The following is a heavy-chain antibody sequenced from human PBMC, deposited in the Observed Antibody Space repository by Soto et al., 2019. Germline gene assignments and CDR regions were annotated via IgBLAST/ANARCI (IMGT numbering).Heavy chain of an antibody. J-gene: IGHJ4*02. CDR1: GFTFSSYW. Sequence: EVYLVESGGGLAQPGASLRLSCAASGFTFSSYWMTWVHQAPGKGLEWVANINQDGSEKYYVDSVRGRFSISRDNAKNSLFLQMNSLRSEDTAVYYCVKDLTYYGSAPGSDYNPISDAYWGQGTLVTVSS. CDR3: VKDLTYYGSAPGSDYNPISDAY. V-gene: IGHV3-7*01. D-gene: IGHD3-10*01. CDR2: INQDGSEK.